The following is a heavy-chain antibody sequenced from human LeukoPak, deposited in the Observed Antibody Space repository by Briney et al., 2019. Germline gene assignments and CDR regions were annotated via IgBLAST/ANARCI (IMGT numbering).Heavy chain of an antibody. J-gene: IGHJ4*02. CDR1: GGSFSGYY. Sequence: SETLSLTCAVYGGSFSGYYWTWIRQPPGKGLEWIGEINHSGSTNYNPSLKSRVTISVDTSKNQFSLKLSSVTAADTAVYYCARGSRIAVRLDYWGQGTLVTVSS. V-gene: IGHV4-34*01. D-gene: IGHD6-19*01. CDR2: INHSGST. CDR3: ARGSRIAVRLDY.